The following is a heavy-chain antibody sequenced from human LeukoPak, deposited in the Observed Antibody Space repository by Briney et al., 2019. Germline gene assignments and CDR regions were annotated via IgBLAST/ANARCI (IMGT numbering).Heavy chain of an antibody. J-gene: IGHJ4*02. Sequence: SETLSLTCTVSGGSISSGGYYWSWIRQHPGKGLEWIGYIYYSGSTYYNPSLKSRVTISVDTSKNQFSLKLSSVTAADTAVYYCARTRPNYDLIYYIDYWGQGTLVTVSS. CDR2: IYYSGST. CDR3: ARTRPNYDLIYYIDY. CDR1: GGSISSGGYY. D-gene: IGHD3-3*01. V-gene: IGHV4-31*03.